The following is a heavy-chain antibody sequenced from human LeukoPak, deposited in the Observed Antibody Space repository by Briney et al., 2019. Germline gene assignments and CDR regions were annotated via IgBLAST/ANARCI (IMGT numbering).Heavy chain of an antibody. V-gene: IGHV1-69*13. CDR3: AHPSRTYYYYAMDV. Sequence: SVKVSCTASRGTFSIYAISWVRQAPGQGLEWMGVIVPIFGTTNYAQKFQGRVTITAGESTSTAYMELSSLRSEDTAVYYCAHPSRTYYYYAMDVWGQGTTVTVSS. CDR2: IVPIFGTT. D-gene: IGHD1-14*01. J-gene: IGHJ6*02. CDR1: RGTFSIYA.